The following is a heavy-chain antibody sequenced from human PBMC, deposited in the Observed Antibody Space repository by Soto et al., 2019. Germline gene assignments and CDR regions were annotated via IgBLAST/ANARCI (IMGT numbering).Heavy chain of an antibody. V-gene: IGHV3-72*01. CDR2: SKNKVSGYAT. CDR3: ANAITFGGVMDY. J-gene: IGHJ4*02. CDR1: GFTFSEYY. Sequence: PGGSLSPSCAASGFTFSEYYMDWVRQAPGKGLEWVGRSKNKVSGYATEYAASVKGRFTISRDDSKNSLYLQMNSLKSEDTAVYYCANAITFGGVMDYWGQGTLVTVSS. D-gene: IGHD3-16*01.